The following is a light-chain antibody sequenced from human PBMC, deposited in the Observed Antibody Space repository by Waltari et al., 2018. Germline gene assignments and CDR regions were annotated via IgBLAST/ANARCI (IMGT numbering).Light chain of an antibody. V-gene: IGLV2-23*01. CDR2: EGS. CDR3: CSYAGSSTYV. CDR1: SRDVGSNNL. Sequence: QSALTHPASVSGSPGQSITISCTGTSRDVGSNNLLSWYQQPPGKAPKLMIYEGSKRPSGVSNRFSGSKSGNTASLTISGLQAEDEADYYCCSYAGSSTYVFGTGTKVTVL. J-gene: IGLJ1*01.